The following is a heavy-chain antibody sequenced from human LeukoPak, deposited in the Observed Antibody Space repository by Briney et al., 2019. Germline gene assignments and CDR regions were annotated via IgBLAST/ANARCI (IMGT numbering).Heavy chain of an antibody. V-gene: IGHV1-3*01. CDR2: INAGNGNT. J-gene: IGHJ4*02. D-gene: IGHD2-15*01. Sequence: ASVKVSCKASGYTFTSYAMHWVRQAPGQRLEWMGWINAGNGNTKYSRKFQGRVTITRDTSASTAYMELSSLRSEDTAVYYCARFSTYCSGGSCYYLLDYWGQGTLVTVSS. CDR1: GYTFTSYA. CDR3: ARFSTYCSGGSCYYLLDY.